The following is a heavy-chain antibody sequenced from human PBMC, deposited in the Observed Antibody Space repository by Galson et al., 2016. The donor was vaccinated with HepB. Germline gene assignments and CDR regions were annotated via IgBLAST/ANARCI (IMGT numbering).Heavy chain of an antibody. J-gene: IGHJ4*02. CDR3: AKDMDIAAAGYYFDY. V-gene: IGHV3-30*18. CDR2: ISYDGRDK. D-gene: IGHD6-13*01. CDR1: GFTFSSYG. Sequence: SLRLSCAASGFTFSSYGMHWVRQAPGKGLEWVAVISYDGRDKYHAYSVKGRFTISRDNYKNTLYLQMNRLRAEDTAVYYCAKDMDIAAAGYYFDYWGQGTLVTVSS.